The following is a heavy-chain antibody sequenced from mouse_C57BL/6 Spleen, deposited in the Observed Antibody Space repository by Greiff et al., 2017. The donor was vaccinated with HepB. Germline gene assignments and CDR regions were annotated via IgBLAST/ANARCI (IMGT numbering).Heavy chain of an antibody. Sequence: EVQLVESGPGLVKPSQSLSLTCSVTGYSITSGYYWNWIRQFPGNKLEWMGYISYDGSNNYNPSLKNRISITRDTSKNQFFLKLNSVTTEDTATYYCARDHDFDYWGQGTTLTVSS. CDR2: ISYDGSN. CDR3: ARDHDFDY. CDR1: GYSITSGYY. J-gene: IGHJ2*01. V-gene: IGHV3-6*01.